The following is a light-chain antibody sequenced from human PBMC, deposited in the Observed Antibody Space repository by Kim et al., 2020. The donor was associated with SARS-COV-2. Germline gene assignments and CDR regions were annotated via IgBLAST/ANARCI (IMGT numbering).Light chain of an antibody. CDR3: SSYAGNNKWV. V-gene: IGLV2-8*01. J-gene: IGLJ3*02. CDR2: EVS. Sequence: QSALTQPPSASGSPGQSVTISCTGTSSDVGGYHYVSWYQRPPGKAPKVMINEVSKRPSGVPDRFSGSKSGNTASLTVSGLQAEDEADYYCSSYAGNNKWVFGGGTQLTVL. CDR1: SSDVGGYHY.